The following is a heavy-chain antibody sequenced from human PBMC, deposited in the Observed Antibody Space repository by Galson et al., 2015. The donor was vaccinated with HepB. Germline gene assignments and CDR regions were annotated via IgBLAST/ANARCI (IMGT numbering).Heavy chain of an antibody. CDR2: IYSGGNT. D-gene: IGHD2-8*01. CDR3: ARDDDEGRDANGPLD. J-gene: IGHJ4*02. CDR1: GFTVSSSY. Sequence: SLRLSCAVSGFTVSSSYMSWVRQAPGKGFEWVSVIYSGGNTYYADSVKGRFTISRDKSKNTLYLQMNSLRVEDTAVYYCARDDDEGRDANGPLDWGQPTLVTVTP. V-gene: IGHV3-53*01.